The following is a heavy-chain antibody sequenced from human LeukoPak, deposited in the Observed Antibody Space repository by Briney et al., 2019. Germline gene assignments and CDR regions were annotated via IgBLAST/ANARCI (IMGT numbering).Heavy chain of an antibody. D-gene: IGHD3/OR15-3a*01. J-gene: IGHJ4*02. V-gene: IGHV4-39*01. CDR3: ARQTGSGLFILP. CDR1: GVSISSSNSY. CDR2: IYYTGNT. Sequence: SETLSLTCTVSGVSISSSNSYWGWIRQPPGKGLEWIGSIYYTGNTYYNASLKSQVSISIDASKNQFSLKLTSVTAADTSVYYCARQTGSGLFILPGGQGTLVTVSS.